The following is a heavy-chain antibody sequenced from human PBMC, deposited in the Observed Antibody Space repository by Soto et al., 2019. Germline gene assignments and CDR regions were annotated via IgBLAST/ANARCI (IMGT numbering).Heavy chain of an antibody. Sequence: QVQLQESGPGLVKPSETLSLTCTVSGGSISSYYWSWIRQPPGKGLEWIGYIHYTGRTNYNPSLKGRVTLSVDTSKNQFSRKLSSVTAADTAVYYCARVSSGVGPEDYWGQGTLVTVSS. CDR2: IHYTGRT. D-gene: IGHD7-27*01. CDR1: GGSISSYY. J-gene: IGHJ4*02. V-gene: IGHV4-59*01. CDR3: ARVSSGVGPEDY.